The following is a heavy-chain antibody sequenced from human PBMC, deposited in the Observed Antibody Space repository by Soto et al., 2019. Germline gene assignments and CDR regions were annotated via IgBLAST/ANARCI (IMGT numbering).Heavy chain of an antibody. CDR2: IYYSGST. D-gene: IGHD2-15*01. CDR3: ARDLQYCSGGSCYNWFDP. Sequence: SETLSLTCTVSGGSISSYYWSWTRQPPGKGLEWIGYIYYSGSTNYNPSLKSRVTISVDTSKNQFSLKLSSVTAADTAVYYCARDLQYCSGGSCYNWFDPWGQGTLVTVSS. CDR1: GGSISSYY. J-gene: IGHJ5*02. V-gene: IGHV4-59*01.